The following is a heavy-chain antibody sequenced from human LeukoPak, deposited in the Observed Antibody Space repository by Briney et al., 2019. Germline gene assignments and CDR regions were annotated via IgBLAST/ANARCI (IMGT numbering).Heavy chain of an antibody. J-gene: IGHJ4*02. D-gene: IGHD3-22*01. CDR2: IYHSWST. CDR3: ARTHYYDRSGYYYFDY. V-gene: IGHV4-30-2*01. CDR1: GGSIISCVYS. Sequence: AQTLSLTCAVSGGSIISCVYSWSWIRRPPEKGVEWIMYIYHSWSTYYNPYLKSRVTISLDRSKNQFYLKLSSVTAADTAVYYCARTHYYDRSGYYYFDYWGQGTLVTVSS.